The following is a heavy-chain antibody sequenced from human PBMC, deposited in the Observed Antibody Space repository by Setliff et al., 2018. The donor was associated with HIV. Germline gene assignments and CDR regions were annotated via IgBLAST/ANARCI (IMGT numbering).Heavy chain of an antibody. J-gene: IGHJ6*02. CDR1: GGTFKNLA. V-gene: IGHV1-69*05. CDR2: VIPSFATA. D-gene: IGHD3-10*01. CDR3: ARNFGLSPSGKYYYYYGMDI. Sequence: SVKVSCKASGGTFKNLAISWVRQAPGQGLEWMGGVIPSFATANYAQNFQGRVTMTRDTSINAAYMELRGLRSDDTAVYYCARNFGLSPSGKYYYYYGMDIWGQGTTVTVSS.